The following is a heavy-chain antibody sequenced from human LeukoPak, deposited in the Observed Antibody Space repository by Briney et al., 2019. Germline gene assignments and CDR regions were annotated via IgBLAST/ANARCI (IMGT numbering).Heavy chain of an antibody. CDR3: VRGSSGSPYYFDY. J-gene: IGHJ4*02. CDR1: GFTFSNYA. CDR2: ISSSGGNT. D-gene: IGHD6-19*01. V-gene: IGHV3-64D*06. Sequence: GGSLRLSCSASGFTFSNYAIHWFRQAPGKGLESVSAISSSGGNTYYADSVKGRFTISRDNSKNTLYLQMSSLRVEDTAVYYCVRGSSGSPYYFDYWGQGTLVTVSS.